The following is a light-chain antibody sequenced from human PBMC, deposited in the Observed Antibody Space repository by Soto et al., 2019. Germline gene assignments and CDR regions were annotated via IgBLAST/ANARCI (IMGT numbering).Light chain of an antibody. CDR1: SSNIGSNY. CDR3: ASRDDNLSGHWM. CDR2: RNN. J-gene: IGLJ3*02. Sequence: QSVLIQPPSASGTPGQRVTISCSGSSSNIGSNYVYWFQQLPGAAPKLLIYRNNQRPSGVPDRFSGSKSGTSASLAISGLRSEDEADYYCASRDDNLSGHWMFGGGTKLTVL. V-gene: IGLV1-47*01.